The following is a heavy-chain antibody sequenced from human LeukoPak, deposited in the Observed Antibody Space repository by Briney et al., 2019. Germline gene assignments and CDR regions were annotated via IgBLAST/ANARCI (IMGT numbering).Heavy chain of an antibody. CDR1: GFSFDDYA. J-gene: IGHJ4*02. CDR3: AKDLAAAPNEDAFDI. Sequence: GRSLRLSCAASGFSFDDYAMYWVRQAPGKGLEWVSGISWNRGTIGYADSVKGRFTISRDNAKNSLYLQMNSLRAEDTALYFCAKDLAAAPNEDAFDIWGQGTLVTVSS. V-gene: IGHV3-9*01. CDR2: ISWNRGTI. D-gene: IGHD6-13*01.